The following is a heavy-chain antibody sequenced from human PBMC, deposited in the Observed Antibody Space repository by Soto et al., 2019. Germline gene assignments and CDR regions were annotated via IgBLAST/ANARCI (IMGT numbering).Heavy chain of an antibody. CDR3: ARDGTYNWV. J-gene: IGHJ4*02. D-gene: IGHD1-1*01. CDR1: GFTVSNNY. CDR2: IYSGGAT. Sequence: EVQLVESGGGLVQPGGSLRLSCAASGFTVSNNYMRWVRQAPGKGLEWVSLIYSGGATYYADSVKGRFTISRDNSKNTLYLQMNSLIAEDTDVYYCARDGTYNWVGGQGILVTVSS. V-gene: IGHV3-66*01.